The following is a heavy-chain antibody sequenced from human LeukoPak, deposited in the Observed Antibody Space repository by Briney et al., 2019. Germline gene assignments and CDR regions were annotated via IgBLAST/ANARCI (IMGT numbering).Heavy chain of an antibody. D-gene: IGHD6-13*01. Sequence: ASVKVSCKASGYTFTSYGISWVRQAPGQGLEWMGWISAYNGNTNYAQKLQGRVTMTTDTSTSTAYMELRSLRSDDTAVYYCAASLEYSSSWYLDYWGQGTLVTVSS. V-gene: IGHV1-18*01. CDR1: GYTFTSYG. J-gene: IGHJ4*02. CDR3: AASLEYSSSWYLDY. CDR2: ISAYNGNT.